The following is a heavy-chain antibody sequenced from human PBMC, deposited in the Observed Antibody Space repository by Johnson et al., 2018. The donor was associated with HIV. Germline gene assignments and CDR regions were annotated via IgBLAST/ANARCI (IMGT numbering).Heavy chain of an antibody. J-gene: IGHJ3*02. CDR1: GFTFSSYA. D-gene: IGHD1-7*01. CDR3: AREENWNYDPDAFDI. CDR2: ISYDGNNK. V-gene: IGHV3-30*14. Sequence: QMLLVESGGGVVQPGRSLRLSCAASGFTFSSYAMHWVRQAPGKGLEWVAVISYDGNNKYYADSVKGRFTISRDNSKNTLYLQMNSLRAEDTAVYYCAREENWNYDPDAFDIWGQGTMVTVSS.